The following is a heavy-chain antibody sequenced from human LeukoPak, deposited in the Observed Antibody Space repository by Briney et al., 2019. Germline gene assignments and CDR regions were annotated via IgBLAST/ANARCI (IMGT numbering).Heavy chain of an antibody. D-gene: IGHD3-9*01. CDR3: ARAMWSYYDILTGYYPNFDY. V-gene: IGHV3-23*01. CDR2: ISDSGRNT. J-gene: IGHJ4*02. CDR1: GFTFSSYA. Sequence: GGSLRLSCAASGFTFSSYAMGWVRQAPGKGLEWVSTISDSGRNTYYADSVKGRFTISRDNSKNTLYLQMNSLRAEDTAVYYCARAMWSYYDILTGYYPNFDYWGQGTLVTVSS.